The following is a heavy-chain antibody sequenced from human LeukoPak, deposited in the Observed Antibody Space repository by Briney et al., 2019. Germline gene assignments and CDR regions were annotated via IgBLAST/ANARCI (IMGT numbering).Heavy chain of an antibody. CDR2: MNHSGST. Sequence: PSETLSLTCAVYGGSFSGYYWSWIRQPPGKGLEWIGEMNHSGSTNYNPSLKSRVTISVDTSKNQFSLKLSSVTAADTAMYYCAREKIGTGTVLGKDYYYMDVWGKGTTVTVSS. D-gene: IGHD3-16*01. J-gene: IGHJ6*03. CDR3: AREKIGTGTVLGKDYYYMDV. CDR1: GGSFSGYY. V-gene: IGHV4-34*01.